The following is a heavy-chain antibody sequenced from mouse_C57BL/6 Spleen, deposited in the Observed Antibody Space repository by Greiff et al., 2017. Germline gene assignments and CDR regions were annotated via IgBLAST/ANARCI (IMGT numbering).Heavy chain of an antibody. J-gene: IGHJ3*01. Sequence: EVQGVESGGGLVKPGGSLKLSCAASGFTFSSYAMSWVRQTPEKRLEWVATISDGGSYTYYPDNVKGRFTISRDNAKNNLYLQMSHLKSEDTAMYYCAREKGMVTTGFAYWGQGTLVTVSA. D-gene: IGHD2-2*01. V-gene: IGHV5-4*01. CDR3: AREKGMVTTGFAY. CDR2: ISDGGSYT. CDR1: GFTFSSYA.